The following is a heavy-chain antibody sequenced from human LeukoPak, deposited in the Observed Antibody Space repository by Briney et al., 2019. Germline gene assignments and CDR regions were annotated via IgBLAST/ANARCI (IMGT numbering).Heavy chain of an antibody. V-gene: IGHV4-59*11. CDR1: GGSISSHY. Sequence: SETLSLTCTVSGGSISSHYWSWIRQPPGKGLEWIGYIYYSGSTNYNPSLKSRVTISVDTSKNQFSLKLSSVTAADTAVYYCAREVRGVIITSPRPYYYYGMDVWGQGTTVTVSS. CDR2: IYYSGST. D-gene: IGHD3-10*01. J-gene: IGHJ6*02. CDR3: AREVRGVIITSPRPYYYYGMDV.